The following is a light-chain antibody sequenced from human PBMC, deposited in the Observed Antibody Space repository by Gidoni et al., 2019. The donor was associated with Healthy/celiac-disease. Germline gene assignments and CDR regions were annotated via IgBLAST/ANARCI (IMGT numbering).Light chain of an antibody. J-gene: IGKJ4*01. Sequence: TQLTQSPSSLSASVGDRVTITCQASQDISNYFNWYQQKPGKAPKLLIYDASNLETGVPSRFSGSGSGTDFTFTISSLQAEDIATYYCQQYDNLPLTFGGGTKVEIK. V-gene: IGKV1-33*01. CDR2: DAS. CDR1: QDISNY. CDR3: QQYDNLPLT.